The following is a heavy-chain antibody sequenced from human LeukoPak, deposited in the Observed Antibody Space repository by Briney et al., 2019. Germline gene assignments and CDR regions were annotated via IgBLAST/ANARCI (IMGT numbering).Heavy chain of an antibody. V-gene: IGHV3-7*01. CDR3: ARELRTFDS. J-gene: IGHJ4*02. CDR2: IKHNGDDL. Sequence: PGGSLRLSCAASGFTFSSYWTAWVRQAPGKGLEWVANIKHNGDDLNYVDSVEDRFTISRDDAQNSLYLHMTSLRVEDTAVYYCARELRTFDSWGQGTLVTVSS. CDR1: GFTFSSYW. D-gene: IGHD3-16*01.